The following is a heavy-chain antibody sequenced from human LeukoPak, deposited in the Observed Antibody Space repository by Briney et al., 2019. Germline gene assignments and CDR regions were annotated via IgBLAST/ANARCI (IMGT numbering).Heavy chain of an antibody. D-gene: IGHD2-15*01. CDR3: ARGAGYSPRNAFDI. Sequence: ASVKVSCKASGYTFTGYYMHWVRQAPGQGLEWMGMINPSGGSTTYAQKFQGRVTMTREMSTSTVYMELSSLSSEDTAVYHCARGAGYSPRNAFDIWGPGTMVTVSS. J-gene: IGHJ3*02. CDR1: GYTFTGYY. V-gene: IGHV1-46*01. CDR2: INPSGGST.